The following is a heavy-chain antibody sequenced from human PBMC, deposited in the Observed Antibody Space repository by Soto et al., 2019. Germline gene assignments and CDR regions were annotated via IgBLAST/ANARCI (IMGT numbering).Heavy chain of an antibody. V-gene: IGHV5-51*01. J-gene: IGHJ6*02. CDR2: IYPGDSDT. Sequence: PGESLKISCKASGYSFTSYWIGWVRQMPGKGLEWMGIIYPGDSDTRYSPSFQGQVTISADKSISTAYLQWSSLKASDTAMYYCARVSSSSWPYYYYYYGMDVWGQGTTVTVSS. CDR1: GYSFTSYW. CDR3: ARVSSSSWPYYYYYYGMDV. D-gene: IGHD6-13*01.